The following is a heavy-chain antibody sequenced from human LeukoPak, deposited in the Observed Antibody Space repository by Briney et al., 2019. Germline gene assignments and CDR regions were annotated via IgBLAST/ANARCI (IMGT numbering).Heavy chain of an antibody. V-gene: IGHV3-30*02. CDR2: IRYDGTSK. Sequence: PGGSLGLSCAASGFTFSRYGMHWVRQAPGRGLEWVTFIRYDGTSKYYADSVKGRFTISRDNSKNTLFLQMNSLRPEDTAIYYCAKDYGVTGTGGAWLEPWGQGAVVTVSS. CDR1: GFTFSRYG. J-gene: IGHJ5*02. D-gene: IGHD1-20*01. CDR3: AKDYGVTGTGGAWLEP.